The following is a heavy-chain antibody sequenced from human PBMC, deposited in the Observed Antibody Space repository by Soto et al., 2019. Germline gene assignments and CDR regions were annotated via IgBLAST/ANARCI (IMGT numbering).Heavy chain of an antibody. CDR3: ARAVDIVDRSHYMDV. CDR2: INHSGST. Sequence: SETLSLTCAVYGGSFIGYYWSWIRQPPGKGLEWIGEINHSGSTNYNPSLKSRVTISVDTSKNQFSLKLSSVTAADTAVYYCARAVDIVDRSHYMDVWGKGTTVSVSS. D-gene: IGHD5-12*01. CDR1: GGSFIGYY. J-gene: IGHJ6*03. V-gene: IGHV4-34*01.